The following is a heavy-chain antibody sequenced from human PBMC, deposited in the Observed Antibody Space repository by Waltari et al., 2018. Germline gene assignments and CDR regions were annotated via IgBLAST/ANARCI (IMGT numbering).Heavy chain of an antibody. Sequence: EEQLLESGGGLVQPGDSLRLSCAGSGFRFSNFWMNWVRQPTGKGLVWVARISNDETSISYADSVKGRFTISRDNAKNTVYLQMKRLRVEDTAVYYCARLAPRTYRSPVPGRHYYYGMDVWGQGTTVTVSS. V-gene: IGHV3-74*01. D-gene: IGHD3-10*01. J-gene: IGHJ6*02. CDR2: ISNDETSI. CDR3: ARLAPRTYRSPVPGRHYYYGMDV. CDR1: GFRFSNFW.